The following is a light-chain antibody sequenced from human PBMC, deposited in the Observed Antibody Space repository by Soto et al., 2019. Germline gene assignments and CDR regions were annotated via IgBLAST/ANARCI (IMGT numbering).Light chain of an antibody. V-gene: IGKV1-5*03. Sequence: IQMTQSPSTLSASVGGRVTITCRASQSISSWLAWYQQKPGKAPKLLIYKASTLKSGVPSRFSGSGSGTDFTLTINGLQPEDFASYYCQQSYSLSPITFGQGTRLEI. CDR1: QSISSW. CDR3: QQSYSLSPIT. J-gene: IGKJ5*01. CDR2: KAS.